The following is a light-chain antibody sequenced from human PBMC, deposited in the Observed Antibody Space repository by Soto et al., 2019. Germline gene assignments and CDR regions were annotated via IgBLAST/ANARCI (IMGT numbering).Light chain of an antibody. Sequence: QAVVTQPASVSGSPGQSITISCTGTSSDVGGYKYVSWYQQYPGKAPKLMIYDVSYRPSGISNRFSGSKSGNTASLTISGLQAEDEADYYCSSYTSSSRVFGGGTKLTVL. CDR1: SSDVGGYKY. CDR3: SSYTSSSRV. CDR2: DVS. V-gene: IGLV2-14*01. J-gene: IGLJ3*02.